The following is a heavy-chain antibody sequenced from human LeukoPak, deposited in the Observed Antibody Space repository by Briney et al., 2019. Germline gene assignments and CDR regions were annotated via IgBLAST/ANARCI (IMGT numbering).Heavy chain of an antibody. CDR2: IYYGGGT. D-gene: IGHD6-6*01. CDR3: ARLWDSSSSLDY. V-gene: IGHV4-59*08. Sequence: PETLSLTCAVSGGSISSYYWTWVRQPPGKGLGLEWIGYIYYGGGTNYNPSRKSRVTISIDTSKTQVSLKLGSETAADTAVYYCARLWDSSSSLDYWGQGTLVTVSS. CDR1: GGSISSYY. J-gene: IGHJ4*02.